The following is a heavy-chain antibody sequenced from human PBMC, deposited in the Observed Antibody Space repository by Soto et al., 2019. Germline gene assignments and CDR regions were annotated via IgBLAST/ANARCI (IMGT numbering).Heavy chain of an antibody. Sequence: QVQLVESGGGVVQPGRSLRLSCAASGFIFSNDVMYWVRQAPGKGLEWVAFMSYDGTTKSYADSVKGRFTISRDNSQNTLYLQMNSLRPEDTGVYYCAREVLWSTYFDDWGQGTLVTVSS. J-gene: IGHJ4*02. CDR2: MSYDGTTK. CDR1: GFIFSNDV. V-gene: IGHV3-30-3*01. D-gene: IGHD3-10*01. CDR3: AREVLWSTYFDD.